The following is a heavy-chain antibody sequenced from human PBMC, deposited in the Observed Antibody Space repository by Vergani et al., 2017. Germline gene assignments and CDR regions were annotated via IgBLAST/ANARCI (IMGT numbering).Heavy chain of an antibody. CDR2: ISYDGSNK. V-gene: IGHV3-30*18. CDR3: SKEERCDILTGAYYGMDV. CDR1: GFTFSSYG. D-gene: IGHD3-9*01. J-gene: IGHJ6*02. Sequence: QVQLVESGGGVVQPGRSLRLSCAASGFTFSSYGMHWVRQAPGKGLEWVAVISYDGSNKYYADSVKGRFTISRDNSKNTLYLQMNSLRAEDTAVYYCSKEERCDILTGAYYGMDVWGQGTTVTVSS.